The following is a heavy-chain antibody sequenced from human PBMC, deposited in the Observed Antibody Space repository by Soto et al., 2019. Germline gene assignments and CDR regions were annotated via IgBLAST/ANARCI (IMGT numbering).Heavy chain of an antibody. CDR3: ARRPKRAFDPIAY. V-gene: IGHV5-51*01. CDR2: IYPGDSDI. Sequence: GEALKTSFMTSGYNFTNYWIAWVRQRPGKGLEWVGIIYPGDSDIRYSPSFEGQVTISADRSISTAYLQWGSLKASDTAVYFCARRPKRAFDPIAYWGQGTQVTVSS. CDR1: GYNFTNYW. J-gene: IGHJ4*02. D-gene: IGHD3-3*02.